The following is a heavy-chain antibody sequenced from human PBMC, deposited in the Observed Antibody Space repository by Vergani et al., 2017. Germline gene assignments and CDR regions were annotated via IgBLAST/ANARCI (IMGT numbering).Heavy chain of an antibody. CDR1: GGSISSGGYS. V-gene: IGHV4-30-2*03. D-gene: IGHD6-19*01. CDR3: ARPAPYTHREQYYFDY. CDR2: IYHSGST. J-gene: IGHJ4*01. Sequence: QLQLQESVSGLVKPSQTLSLTCAVPGGSISSGGYSWSWIRLPPGKGLEWIGYIYHSGSTYYNPSLKSRATIPVDTSKNQFSRKLSSVTAADTTVYYCARPAPYTHREQYYFDYWGDGTLVTVSS.